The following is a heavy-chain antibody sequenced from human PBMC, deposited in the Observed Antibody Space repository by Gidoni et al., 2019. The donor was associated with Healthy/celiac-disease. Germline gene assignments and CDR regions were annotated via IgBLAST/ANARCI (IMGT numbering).Heavy chain of an antibody. J-gene: IGHJ4*02. D-gene: IGHD3-10*01. CDR2: ISSSSSYI. V-gene: IGHV3-21*01. CDR3: ARALNSPLFPMAKYYFDY. CDR1: GFTFSSYS. Sequence: EVQLVESGGGLVKPGGSLRLSCAASGFTFSSYSMNWVRPAPGKGLEWVSSISSSSSYIYYADSVKGRFTSSRDNAKNSLYLQMNSLRAEDTAVYYCARALNSPLFPMAKYYFDYWGQGTLVTVSS.